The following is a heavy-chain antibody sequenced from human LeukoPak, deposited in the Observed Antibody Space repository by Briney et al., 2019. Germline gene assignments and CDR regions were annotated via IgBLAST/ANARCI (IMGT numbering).Heavy chain of an antibody. CDR2: IYTSGST. V-gene: IGHV4-61*02. D-gene: IGHD2-2*02. J-gene: IGHJ3*02. CDR1: GGSVSSGRYY. CDR3: AREIWCSSTSCYTGAFDI. Sequence: SQTLSLTCTVPGGSVSSGRYYWSWIRQPAGKGLEWIGRIYTSGSTNYNPSLKSRVTISVDTSKNQFSLKLSSVTAADTAVYYCAREIWCSSTSCYTGAFDIWGQGTMVTVSS.